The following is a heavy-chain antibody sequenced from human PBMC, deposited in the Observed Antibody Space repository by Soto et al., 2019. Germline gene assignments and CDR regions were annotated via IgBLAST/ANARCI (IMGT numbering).Heavy chain of an antibody. D-gene: IGHD1-26*01. CDR1: GFTFSNAW. CDR3: TTDRFSGSYLVAFDI. CDR2: IKSKTDGGTT. Sequence: GGSLRLSCAASGFTFSNAWISWVRQAPGKGLEWVGRIKSKTDGGTTDYAAPVKGRFTISIDDSKNTLYLQMNSLKTEDTAVYYCTTDRFSGSYLVAFDIWGQGTMVTVSS. V-gene: IGHV3-15*01. J-gene: IGHJ3*02.